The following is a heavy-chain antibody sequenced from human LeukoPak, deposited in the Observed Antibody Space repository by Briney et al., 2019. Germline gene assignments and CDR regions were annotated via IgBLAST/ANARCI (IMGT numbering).Heavy chain of an antibody. CDR1: GLTISNNF. Sequence: GGSLRLSCAASGLTISNNFMGWVRQAPGKGLMWVSRVSTDGSSTNYADSVKGRFTISRDNAKNTVHLQMNSLRVEDTAVYYCTRDLAYWGQGTLVTVSS. CDR3: TRDLAY. CDR2: VSTDGSST. J-gene: IGHJ4*02. V-gene: IGHV3-74*01.